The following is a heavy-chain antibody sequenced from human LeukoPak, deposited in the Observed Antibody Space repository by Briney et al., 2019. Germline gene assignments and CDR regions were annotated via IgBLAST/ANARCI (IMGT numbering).Heavy chain of an antibody. Sequence: SETLSLTCTVSGGSIRSYYWSWIRQPPGKGLEWIGYIYYSGSTNYNPSLKSRVTISVDTSKNQFTLKLSSVTAADTAVYYCARWDYYGGRFDYWGQGTLVTVSS. CDR1: GGSIRSYY. CDR2: IYYSGST. V-gene: IGHV4-59*08. D-gene: IGHD3-10*01. J-gene: IGHJ4*02. CDR3: ARWDYYGGRFDY.